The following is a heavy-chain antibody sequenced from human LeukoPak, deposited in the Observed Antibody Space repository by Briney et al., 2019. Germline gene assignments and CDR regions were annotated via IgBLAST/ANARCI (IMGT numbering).Heavy chain of an antibody. Sequence: GGSLRLSCAASGFTFSSYGMHWVRQAPGKGLEWVAVISYDGSNKYYADSVKGRFTISRDNSKNTLYLQMNSLRAEDTAVYHCAKVQQLGTYYYYGMDVWGQGTTVTVS. V-gene: IGHV3-30*18. J-gene: IGHJ6*02. CDR1: GFTFSSYG. D-gene: IGHD6-6*01. CDR3: AKVQQLGTYYYYGMDV. CDR2: ISYDGSNK.